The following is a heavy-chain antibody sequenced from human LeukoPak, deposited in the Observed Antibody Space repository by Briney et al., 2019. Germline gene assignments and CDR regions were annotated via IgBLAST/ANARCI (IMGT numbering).Heavy chain of an antibody. D-gene: IGHD2-2*01. CDR1: GYTLSELS. J-gene: IGHJ6*03. CDR3: ARCSHQLLSRYYYMDV. V-gene: IGHV1-24*01. Sequence: GASVKVSCKVSGYTLSELSIHWVRQAPGKGLEWMGGFDPEDGETIYAQKFQGRVTMTEDTSTDTAYMELTSLRSEDTAVYYCARCSHQLLSRYYYMDVWGKGTTVTVSS. CDR2: FDPEDGET.